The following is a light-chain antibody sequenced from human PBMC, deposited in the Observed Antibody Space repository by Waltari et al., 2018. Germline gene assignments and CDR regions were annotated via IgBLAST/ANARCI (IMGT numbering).Light chain of an antibody. V-gene: IGKV1-5*03. CDR2: KAS. J-gene: IGKJ1*01. CDR1: QRISSW. Sequence: DIQMTQSPSTLSASVGDRATITCRASQRISSWLAWYQQKPGKAPKLLIYKASSLESGVPSRFSGSGSGTEFTLTISSLQPDDFATYYCQQYNSYLTWTFGQGTKVEIK. CDR3: QQYNSYLTWT.